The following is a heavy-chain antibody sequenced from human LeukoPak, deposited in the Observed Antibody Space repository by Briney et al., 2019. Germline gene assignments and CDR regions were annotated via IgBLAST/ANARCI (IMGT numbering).Heavy chain of an antibody. CDR2: ISWNSGSI. Sequence: GRSLRLSCAASGFTFDDYAMHWVRQAPGKGLEWVSGISWNSGSIGYADSVKGRFTISRDNAKNSLYLQMNSLRAEDMALYYCAKAFRGDYYYMDVWGKGTTFTVSS. CDR1: GFTFDDYA. CDR3: AKAFRGDYYYMDV. V-gene: IGHV3-9*03. D-gene: IGHD3-3*02. J-gene: IGHJ6*03.